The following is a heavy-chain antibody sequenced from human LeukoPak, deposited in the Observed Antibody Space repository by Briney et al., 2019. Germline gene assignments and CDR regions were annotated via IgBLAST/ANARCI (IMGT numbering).Heavy chain of an antibody. V-gene: IGHV4-59*11. J-gene: IGHJ6*04. D-gene: IGHD4-17*01. Sequence: SETLSLTCTVSGGSISSHYWSWIRQPPGKGLEWIGYIYYSGSTNYNPSLKSRVTISVDTSKNQFSLKLSSVTAADTAVYYCARDLYGDYPRGYYGMDVWGKGTTVTVSS. CDR3: ARDLYGDYPRGYYGMDV. CDR1: GGSISSHY. CDR2: IYYSGST.